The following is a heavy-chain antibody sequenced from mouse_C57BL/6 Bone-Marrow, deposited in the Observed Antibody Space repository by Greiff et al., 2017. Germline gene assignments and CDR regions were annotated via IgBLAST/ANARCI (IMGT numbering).Heavy chain of an antibody. D-gene: IGHD1-1*01. CDR1: GYTFTSYW. CDR3: ARRHYGSSYAYYFDY. J-gene: IGHJ2*01. V-gene: IGHV1-53*01. Sequence: VQLQQPGTELVKPGASVKLSCKASGYTFTSYWMHWVKQRPGQGLEWIGNINPSNGGTNYNEKFKSKATLTVDKSSSTAYMQLSSLTSEDSALYYCARRHYGSSYAYYFDYWGQGTTLTVSS. CDR2: INPSNGGT.